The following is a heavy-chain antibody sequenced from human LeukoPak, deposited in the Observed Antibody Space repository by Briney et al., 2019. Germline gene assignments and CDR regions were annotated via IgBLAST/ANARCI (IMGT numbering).Heavy chain of an antibody. D-gene: IGHD1/OR15-1a*01. Sequence: ASVKVSCKASGYTFTGYYMHWVRQAPGQGLEWMGRINPNSGGTNYAQKLQGRVTMTTDTSTSTAYMELRSLRSDDTAVYYCARDRKTGITRTTCDYWDQGTLVTVSS. V-gene: IGHV1-2*06. CDR1: GYTFTGYY. J-gene: IGHJ4*02. CDR3: ARDRKTGITRTTCDY. CDR2: INPNSGGT.